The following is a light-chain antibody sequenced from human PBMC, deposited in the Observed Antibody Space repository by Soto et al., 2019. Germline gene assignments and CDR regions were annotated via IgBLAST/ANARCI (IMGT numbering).Light chain of an antibody. V-gene: IGKV3-15*01. J-gene: IGKJ4*01. CDR1: QTVIRN. CDR3: QQYGSSPPVT. CDR2: GAS. Sequence: EIVMTHSPATLSVCPGEIATLSCRASQTVIRNLAWYQQKPGQTPRLLIFGASTRATAIPARFSGSGSGTEFTLTISSLQPEDFAMYYCQQYGSSPPVTFGGGTKVDIK.